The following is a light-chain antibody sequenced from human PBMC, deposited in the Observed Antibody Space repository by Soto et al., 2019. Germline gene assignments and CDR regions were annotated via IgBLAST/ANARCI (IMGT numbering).Light chain of an antibody. CDR2: KGS. J-gene: IGLJ3*02. CDR1: SSDVGSYNL. Sequence: QSALTQPASVSGSPGQSITISCTGTSSDVGSYNLVSWYQQHPGKAPKLMIYKGSKRPSGVSNRFSGSKPGNTASLTVSGLQAEDEAHYYCCSYARSSTSVFGGGT. V-gene: IGLV2-23*01. CDR3: CSYARSSTSV.